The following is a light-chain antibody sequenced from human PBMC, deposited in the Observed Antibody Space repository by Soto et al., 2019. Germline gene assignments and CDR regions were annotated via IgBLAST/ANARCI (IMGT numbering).Light chain of an antibody. CDR2: ETN. CDR1: SSNIGNNF. Sequence: QSVLTQPPSVSAAPGQKVTISCSGSSSNIGNNFVSWFQQFPGTAPKLLITETNKRPSEIPDRFSGSKSGTSATLGIPGLQTGDEVDYYCGAWDSSRRAYVVGTGTKRTVL. V-gene: IGLV1-51*02. CDR3: GAWDSSRRAYV. J-gene: IGLJ1*01.